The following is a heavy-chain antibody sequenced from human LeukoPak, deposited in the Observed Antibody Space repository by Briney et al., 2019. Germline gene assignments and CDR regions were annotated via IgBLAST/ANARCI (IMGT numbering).Heavy chain of an antibody. Sequence: GGSLRLSCATSEFSFNNYFMNWVRQGPGKGLELVSSVSSSGSSTYYADSVKGRFTISRDSAKNSLYLQMNSLRAEDTAVYYCAKKVRSWYLVYFDYWGQGTLVTVSS. CDR1: EFSFNNYF. D-gene: IGHD6-13*01. V-gene: IGHV3-48*04. CDR2: VSSSGSST. CDR3: AKKVRSWYLVYFDY. J-gene: IGHJ4*02.